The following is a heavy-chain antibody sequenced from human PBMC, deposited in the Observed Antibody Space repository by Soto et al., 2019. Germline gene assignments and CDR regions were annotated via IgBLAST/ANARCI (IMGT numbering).Heavy chain of an antibody. D-gene: IGHD6-6*01. CDR3: ARGAAARSLSGMDV. CDR2: IYYSGST. Sequence: SETLSLTCTVSGGSIISYYWSWIRQPPGKGLEWIGYIYYSGSTNYNPSLKSRVTISVDTSKNQFSLKLSSVTAADTAVYYCARGAAARSLSGMDVWGQGTTVTVSS. V-gene: IGHV4-59*01. CDR1: GGSIISYY. J-gene: IGHJ6*02.